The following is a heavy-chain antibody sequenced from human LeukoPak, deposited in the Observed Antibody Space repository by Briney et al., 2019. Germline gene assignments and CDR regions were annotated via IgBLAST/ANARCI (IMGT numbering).Heavy chain of an antibody. Sequence: GGSLRLSCAASGFTFSNYAMYWVRQAPGKGLEWVLGVSDSGDGTYYADSVKGRFTISRDNSKNTLYLQVNSLRVEDTAVYYCAKDRLGAMMYFDFWGQGTLVTVSS. V-gene: IGHV3-23*01. J-gene: IGHJ4*02. CDR1: GFTFSNYA. CDR3: AKDRLGAMMYFDF. D-gene: IGHD1-26*01. CDR2: VSDSGDGT.